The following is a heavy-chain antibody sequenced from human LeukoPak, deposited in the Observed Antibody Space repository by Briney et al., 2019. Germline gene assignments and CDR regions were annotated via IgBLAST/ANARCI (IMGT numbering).Heavy chain of an antibody. CDR1: GFTFSSYA. Sequence: GGSLRLSCAASGFTFSSYAMSWVRQAPGKGLEWVSAISGSGGSTYYADSVKGRFTISRDNSKNTLYLQMNSLRAEDTAVYYCAKFQGYSGYDLSSYFDYWGQGTLVTVSS. V-gene: IGHV3-23*01. J-gene: IGHJ4*02. CDR2: ISGSGGST. CDR3: AKFQGYSGYDLSSYFDY. D-gene: IGHD5-12*01.